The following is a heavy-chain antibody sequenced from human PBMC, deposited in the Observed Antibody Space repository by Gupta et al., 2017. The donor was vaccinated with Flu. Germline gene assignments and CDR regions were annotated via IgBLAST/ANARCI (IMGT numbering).Heavy chain of an antibody. J-gene: IGHJ4*02. CDR1: GGSFSGYY. Sequence: QVQLQQWGAGLLKPSETLSLTCAVYGGSFSGYYCSWIRQSPGKGLEWIGEINHSGSTNYNPSLKSRVTISVDTSKNQFSLKLSSVTAADTALYYCARGRRGSYSDWGQGTLVTGSS. CDR2: INHSGST. V-gene: IGHV4-34*01. D-gene: IGHD1-26*01. CDR3: ARGRRGSYSD.